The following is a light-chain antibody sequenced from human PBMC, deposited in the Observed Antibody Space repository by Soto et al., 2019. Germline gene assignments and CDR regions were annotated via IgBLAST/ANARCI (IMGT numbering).Light chain of an antibody. Sequence: DIVLTQYPSTLSSSPGEGATISCRASQSITTHLAWYQQNRGQAPRLLIYKASTMATGIPSRFSGSGSGTDFTLTISSLQPEDSAVYYCHQRSKWPQTFGQGTTVEIK. V-gene: IGKV3-11*01. J-gene: IGKJ1*01. CDR2: KAS. CDR3: HQRSKWPQT. CDR1: QSITTH.